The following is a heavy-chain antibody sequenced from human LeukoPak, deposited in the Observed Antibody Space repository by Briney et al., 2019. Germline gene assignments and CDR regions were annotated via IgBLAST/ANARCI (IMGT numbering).Heavy chain of an antibody. CDR3: AIRGSSYFDY. V-gene: IGHV3-66*01. J-gene: IGHJ4*02. CDR1: GFTFSSYG. Sequence: GGSLRLPCAASGFTFSSYGMHWVRQAPGKGLEWVSIIFSGDSTYYTDSVKGRFTISRDNSKNTLYLQMNSLRAEDTAVYYCAIRGSSYFDYWGQGTLVTVSS. D-gene: IGHD6-6*01. CDR2: IFSGDST.